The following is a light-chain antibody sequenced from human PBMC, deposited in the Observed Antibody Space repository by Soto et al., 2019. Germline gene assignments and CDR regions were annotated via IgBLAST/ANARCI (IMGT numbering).Light chain of an antibody. Sequence: DIEITQSPSTLSGSVGDRVTITCRASQSVSSSYLAWYQPKPGKAPRLLIYGASSRATGIPDRLSGSGSGTDFTLTISRLEPEDFAVYYCQQYGSPITFGQGTRLEI. CDR1: QSVSSSY. V-gene: IGKV3-20*01. CDR3: QQYGSPIT. CDR2: GAS. J-gene: IGKJ5*01.